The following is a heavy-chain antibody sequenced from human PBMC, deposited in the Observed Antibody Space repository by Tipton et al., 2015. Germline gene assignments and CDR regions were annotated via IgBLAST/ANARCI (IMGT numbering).Heavy chain of an antibody. CDR1: GGSIDSSNYY. Sequence: TLSLTCTVSGGSIDSSNYYWGWIRQPPGKGLEWIGSIYYSGNTYYNPSLKSRGTISVDTSKNHFSLKLISVTAAGTAVYYCARHAYCIGGSCYARLDTWFDPWGQGTLVTVSS. CDR2: IYYSGNT. D-gene: IGHD2-15*01. J-gene: IGHJ5*02. CDR3: ARHAYCIGGSCYARLDTWFDP. V-gene: IGHV4-39*01.